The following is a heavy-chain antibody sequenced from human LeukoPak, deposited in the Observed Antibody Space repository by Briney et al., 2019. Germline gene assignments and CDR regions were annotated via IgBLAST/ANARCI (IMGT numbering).Heavy chain of an antibody. CDR3: ARVGRWLQFNYYYYGMDV. Sequence: GASLKASCYASGYTFTGYYMHWGRQAPGQGLEWMGWNNPNSGGTNYAQKFQGRVTMTRDTSLSTAYMALSRLRSEDTAVYYCARVGRWLQFNYYYYGMDVWGQGTTVTVSS. J-gene: IGHJ6*02. CDR2: NNPNSGGT. D-gene: IGHD5-24*01. V-gene: IGHV1-2*02. CDR1: GYTFTGYY.